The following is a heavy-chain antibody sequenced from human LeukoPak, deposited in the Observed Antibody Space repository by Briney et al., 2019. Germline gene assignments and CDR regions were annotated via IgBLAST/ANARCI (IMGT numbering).Heavy chain of an antibody. CDR1: GGSFSGYY. CDR3: ARVEMATNIGIYYFDY. J-gene: IGHJ4*02. Sequence: SETLSLTCAVYGGSFSGYYWSWIRQPPGKGLEWIGEINHSGSTNYNPSLKSRVTISVDTSKNQFSLKLSSVTAADTAVYYCARVEMATNIGIYYFDYWGQGTLVTVSS. CDR2: INHSGST. D-gene: IGHD5-24*01. V-gene: IGHV4-34*01.